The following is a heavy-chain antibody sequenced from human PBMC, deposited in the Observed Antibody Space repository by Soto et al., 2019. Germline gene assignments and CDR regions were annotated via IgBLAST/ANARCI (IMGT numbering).Heavy chain of an antibody. V-gene: IGHV4-4*07. D-gene: IGHD3-3*01. J-gene: IGHJ5*02. CDR1: GGTISGYY. CDR3: ARGQRFSDWFDP. Sequence: QVHLQESGPGLVKPSETLSLTCSVSGGTISGYYWTWIRQPAGKGLEWIGRIYSSGNTKYNPSLQSRVTMSLDTSNTQFPLRLTPVTAADTAVYYCARGQRFSDWFDPWGQGTLVTVSS. CDR2: IYSSGNT.